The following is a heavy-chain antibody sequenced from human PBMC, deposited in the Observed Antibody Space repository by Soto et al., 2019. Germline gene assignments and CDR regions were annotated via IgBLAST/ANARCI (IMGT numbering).Heavy chain of an antibody. CDR3: ARGEVVTTSYYYDGMAV. Sequence: QVQRVQSGAEVKKPGSSVKVSCKASGGTFSSYAISWVRQAPGQGLEWMGGMIPIFGTANYAQKFQGRVTITAYESTSTAYVELSSLRYEDTAVYYCARGEVVTTSYYYDGMAVWCQGPTDTVTS. CDR2: MIPIFGTA. D-gene: IGHD2-21*02. V-gene: IGHV1-69*01. CDR1: GGTFSSYA. J-gene: IGHJ6*02.